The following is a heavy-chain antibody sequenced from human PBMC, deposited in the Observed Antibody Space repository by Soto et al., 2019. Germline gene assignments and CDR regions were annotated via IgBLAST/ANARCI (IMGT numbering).Heavy chain of an antibody. D-gene: IGHD3-3*01. CDR1: GCSISSGYYY. CDR2: IYYSGST. Sequence: SETLSLACTVSGCSISSGYYYWSWIRQHAGKGLECIGYIYYSGSTYYNPSLKSRVTISVDTSKNQFSLKLSSVTAADTAVYYCARLRNWSGYQIFPDYWGQGTLVTVSS. V-gene: IGHV4-31*03. CDR3: ARLRNWSGYQIFPDY. J-gene: IGHJ4*02.